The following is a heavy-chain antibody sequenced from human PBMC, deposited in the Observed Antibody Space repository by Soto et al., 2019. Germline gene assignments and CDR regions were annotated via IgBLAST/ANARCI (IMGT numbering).Heavy chain of an antibody. CDR1: VFTFSRHW. CDR2: INSDGTNT. J-gene: IGHJ1*01. D-gene: IGHD1-1*01. Sequence: PGGSLRLSCTVSVFTFSRHWMDWLRQAPGKGLVWVSRINSDGTNTIYADSVKGRFTISRDNAKNTLYLQMNSLRVEDTALYYCASIDSPGINAWGQGALLTISS. CDR3: ASIDSPGINA. V-gene: IGHV3-74*01.